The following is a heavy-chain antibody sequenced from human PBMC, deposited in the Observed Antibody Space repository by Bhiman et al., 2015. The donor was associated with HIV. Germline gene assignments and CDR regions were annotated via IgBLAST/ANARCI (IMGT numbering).Heavy chain of an antibody. CDR1: GFTFSDYW. Sequence: EVHLVESGGRLVHPGGCLRLSCTASGFTFSDYWMVWVRQVPGKGLVWVSHINTDGSSTNYAGSVKGRFTISRDNAKNTLYLQMNDLRDEDMAVYYCARPYNNRWFWFDTWGQGTLVTVSS. D-gene: IGHD6-13*01. V-gene: IGHV3-74*02. J-gene: IGHJ5*02. CDR3: ARPYNNRWFWFDT. CDR2: INTDGSST.